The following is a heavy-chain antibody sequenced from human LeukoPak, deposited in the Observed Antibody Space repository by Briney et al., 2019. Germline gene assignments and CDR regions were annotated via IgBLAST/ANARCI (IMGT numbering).Heavy chain of an antibody. V-gene: IGHV3-64*01. D-gene: IGHD3-10*01. CDR2: ISSNGGST. CDR1: GFTFSSYA. Sequence: HPGGSLRLSCAASGFTFSSYAMHWVRQAPGKGLEYVSAISSNGGSTYYANSVKGRFTISRDNSKNTLYLQMNSLRAEDTAVYYCARGDLLWFGDPPVCWFDPWGQGTLVTVSS. J-gene: IGHJ5*02. CDR3: ARGDLLWFGDPPVCWFDP.